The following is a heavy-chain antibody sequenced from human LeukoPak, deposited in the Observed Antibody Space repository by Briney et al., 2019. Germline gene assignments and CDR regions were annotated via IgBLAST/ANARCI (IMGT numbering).Heavy chain of an antibody. CDR1: GFTFSSYA. CDR3: AKDRHWLDGMDV. V-gene: IGHV3-23*01. J-gene: IGHJ6*02. D-gene: IGHD6-19*01. Sequence: GGSLRLSCTASGFTFSSYAMSWVRQAPRKGLEWVPTISGSAGTTLYADSVKGRFTISRDNSKNSLYLQANSLRAEHTAIYYCAKDRHWLDGMDVCGQGTTATV. CDR2: ISGSAGTT.